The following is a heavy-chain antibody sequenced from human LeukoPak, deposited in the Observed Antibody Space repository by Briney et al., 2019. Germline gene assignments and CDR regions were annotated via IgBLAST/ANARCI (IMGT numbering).Heavy chain of an antibody. Sequence: SVKVSCKASGGIFSTYAISWVRQAPGQGLEWLGEIIPIFNTANYAQKFQGRVTITADESMSTAYMELNSLRSEDTAIYYCARDRERDGYNYFDYWGQGTLVTVSS. D-gene: IGHD5-24*01. V-gene: IGHV1-69*13. CDR3: ARDRERDGYNYFDY. J-gene: IGHJ4*02. CDR1: GGIFSTYA. CDR2: IIPIFNTA.